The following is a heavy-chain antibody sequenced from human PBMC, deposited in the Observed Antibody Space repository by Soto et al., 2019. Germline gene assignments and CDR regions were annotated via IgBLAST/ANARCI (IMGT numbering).Heavy chain of an antibody. Sequence: GGSLRLSCAASGFTVSSNYMSWVRQAPGKGLEWVSGIGASGAGTYYADPVKGRFTISRDNSKNTLHLQMNSLRAEDTAVYYCELRKTGSYFDYWGQGTLVTVSS. CDR1: GFTVSSNY. CDR3: ELRKTGSYFDY. D-gene: IGHD1-26*01. CDR2: IGASGAGT. V-gene: IGHV3-23*01. J-gene: IGHJ4*02.